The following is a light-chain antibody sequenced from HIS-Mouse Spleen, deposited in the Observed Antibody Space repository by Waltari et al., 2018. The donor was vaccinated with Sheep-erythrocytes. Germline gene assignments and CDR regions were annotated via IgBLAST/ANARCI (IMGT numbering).Light chain of an antibody. J-gene: IGLJ3*02. CDR3: SSYAGSNNWV. CDR1: SSDAGGYNY. Sequence: QSALTQPPSASGSPGQSVTIPCTGTSSDAGGYNYVPWYQQHPGKAPKLMIYEVSKRPSGVPDRFSGSKSGNTAYLTVSGLQAEDEADYYCSSYAGSNNWVFGGGTKLTVL. CDR2: EVS. V-gene: IGLV2-8*01.